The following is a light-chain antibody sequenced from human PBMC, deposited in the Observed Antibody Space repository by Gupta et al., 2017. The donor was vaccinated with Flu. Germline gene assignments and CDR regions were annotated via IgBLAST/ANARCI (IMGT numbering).Light chain of an antibody. CDR1: SLRKYY. Sequence: GQTVRITCQGDSLRKYYASWYQQKPGQAPVLVIYGKNNRPSGIPDRFSGSSSGDTASLTITGAQAEDEADYYCNSRDSSGYHVVFGGGTKLTVL. J-gene: IGLJ2*01. CDR2: GKN. V-gene: IGLV3-19*01. CDR3: NSRDSSGYHVV.